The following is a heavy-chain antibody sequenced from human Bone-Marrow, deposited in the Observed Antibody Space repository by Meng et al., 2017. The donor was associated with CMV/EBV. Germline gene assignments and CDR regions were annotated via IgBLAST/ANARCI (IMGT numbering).Heavy chain of an antibody. Sequence: GESLKISCAASGFTFSSYGMHWVRQAPGKGLEWVAFIRYDGSNKYYADSVKGRFTISRDNSKNTLYLQMNSLRAEDTAVYYCAKETYYYGMDVWGQGTTVTVSS. V-gene: IGHV3-30*02. CDR3: AKETYYYGMDV. CDR2: IRYDGSNK. CDR1: GFTFSSYG. J-gene: IGHJ6*02.